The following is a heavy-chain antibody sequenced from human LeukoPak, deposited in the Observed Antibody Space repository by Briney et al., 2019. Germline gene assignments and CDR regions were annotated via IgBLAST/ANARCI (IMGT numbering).Heavy chain of an antibody. D-gene: IGHD2-2*02. J-gene: IGHJ4*02. CDR3: ARGVWDIVVVPAAIRDGSFDY. CDR2: ISSSSSYI. V-gene: IGHV3-21*01. CDR1: GFTFSSYS. Sequence: GGSLRLSCAASGFTFSSYSMNWVRQAPGKGLEWVSSISSSSSYIYYADSVKGRFAISRDNAKNSLCLQMNSLRAEDTAVYYCARGVWDIVVVPAAIRDGSFDYWGQGTLVTVSS.